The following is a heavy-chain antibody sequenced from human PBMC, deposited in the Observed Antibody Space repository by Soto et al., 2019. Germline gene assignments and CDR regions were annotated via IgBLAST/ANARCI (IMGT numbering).Heavy chain of an antibody. CDR1: GFTFSNYA. CDR2: ISNSFSDGNT. J-gene: IGHJ5*02. Sequence: PGGSLRLSCAASGFTFSNYAMNWVRQAPGKGLEWVSAISNSFSDGNTHYADSVKGRFTISRDNAKNSVYLQMDSLRVEDTAVYYCAREGALKPFSSWGQGALVTVSS. V-gene: IGHV3-21*01. CDR3: AREGALKPFSS.